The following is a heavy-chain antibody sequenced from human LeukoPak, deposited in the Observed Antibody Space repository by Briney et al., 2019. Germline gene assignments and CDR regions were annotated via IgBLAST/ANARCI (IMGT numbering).Heavy chain of an antibody. CDR2: ISSDGNNK. J-gene: IGHJ5*02. Sequence: GGSLRLSCAASGFTFSSYGMHWVRQAPGKGLEWVAVISSDGNNKNYVDSVKGRFTFSRDNSKNTLYLQMNSLRAEDTAVYYCAKDAKYYDFWSGYYNLWGQGTLVTVSS. CDR3: AKDAKYYDFWSGYYNL. V-gene: IGHV3-30*18. D-gene: IGHD3-3*01. CDR1: GFTFSSYG.